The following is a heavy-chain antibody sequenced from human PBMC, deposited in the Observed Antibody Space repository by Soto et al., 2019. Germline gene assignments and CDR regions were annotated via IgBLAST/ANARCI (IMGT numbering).Heavy chain of an antibody. J-gene: IGHJ4*02. CDR3: ARPPGYISDWYYFDL. D-gene: IGHD3-9*01. CDR1: GYTFINYY. Sequence: QVQLVQSGAEVKKPGASVKISCEASGYTFINYYMHWVRQAPEQGFKWMGGISPKSGGTNYAQKFQGRVSLTWDTSLKTAYMELSSLMSEDTAVYYCARPPGYISDWYYFDLWGQGTQVTVSS. CDR2: ISPKSGGT. V-gene: IGHV1-2*02.